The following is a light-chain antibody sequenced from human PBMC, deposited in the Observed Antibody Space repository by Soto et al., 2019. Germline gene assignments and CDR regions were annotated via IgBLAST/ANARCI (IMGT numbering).Light chain of an antibody. CDR3: QHGYSTPLT. J-gene: IGKJ4*01. CDR1: QSISTY. CDR2: AAS. V-gene: IGKV1-39*01. Sequence: DIQMTQSPSSLSASVGDRVTITGRASQSISTYLHWYQQKPGKAPNLLIYAASTLQSGVPSRFSGSGSGTDFTLTTSSLQPEDFATYFCQHGYSTPLTFGGGTKVDIK.